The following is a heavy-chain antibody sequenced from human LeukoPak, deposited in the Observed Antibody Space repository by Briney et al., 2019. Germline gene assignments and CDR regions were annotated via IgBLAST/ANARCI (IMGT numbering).Heavy chain of an antibody. CDR3: ARDKVDYYYYYMDV. CDR2: IIPIFGTA. CDR1: GGTFSSCA. Sequence: SVKVSCKASGGTFSSCAISWVRQAPGQGLEWMGGIIPIFGTANYAQKFQGRVTITTDESTSTAYMELSSLRSEDTAVYYCARDKVDYYYYYMDVWGKGTTVTVSS. J-gene: IGHJ6*03. V-gene: IGHV1-69*05.